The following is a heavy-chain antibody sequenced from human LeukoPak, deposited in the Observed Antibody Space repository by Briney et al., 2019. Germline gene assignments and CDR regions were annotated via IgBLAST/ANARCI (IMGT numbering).Heavy chain of an antibody. CDR2: FSAYNGNT. CDR3: ARVGGETIDY. Sequence: ASVTLSCKASGYTFTSYGISWVRQGPGQGLEWMGWFSAYNGNTSYAQKLQGRVTMTADTSTSTAYMELRSLRSDDTAVYYCARVGGETIDYWGQGTLVTVSS. J-gene: IGHJ4*02. V-gene: IGHV1-18*01. CDR1: GYTFTSYG. D-gene: IGHD1-26*01.